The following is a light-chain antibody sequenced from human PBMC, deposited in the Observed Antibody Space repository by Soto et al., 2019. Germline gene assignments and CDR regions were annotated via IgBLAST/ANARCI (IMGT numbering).Light chain of an antibody. Sequence: EFVLTQSPATLSLSPGERATLSCRASQSVSTYLAWYQQRPGQAPRLLIYDASIRATGIPARFSGSGSGTDFTLTISSLEPEDFAVYYWQQRQRRSNWLTFGGGTKVEMK. J-gene: IGKJ4*01. CDR1: QSVSTY. CDR3: QQRQRRSNWLT. V-gene: IGKV3-11*01. CDR2: DAS.